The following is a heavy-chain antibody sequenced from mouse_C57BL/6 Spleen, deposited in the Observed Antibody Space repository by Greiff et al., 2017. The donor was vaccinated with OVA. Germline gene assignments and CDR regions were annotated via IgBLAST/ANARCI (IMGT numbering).Heavy chain of an antibody. J-gene: IGHJ3*01. CDR3: ARGRGCAY. CDR1: GFTFSSYA. V-gene: IGHV5-4*01. Sequence: EVHLVESGGGLVKPGGSLKLSCAASGFTFSSYAMSWVRQTPEKRLEWVATISDGGSYTYYPDNVKGRFTISRDNAKNNLYLQMSHLKSEDTAMYYCARGRGCAYWGQGTLVTVSA. CDR2: ISDGGSYT.